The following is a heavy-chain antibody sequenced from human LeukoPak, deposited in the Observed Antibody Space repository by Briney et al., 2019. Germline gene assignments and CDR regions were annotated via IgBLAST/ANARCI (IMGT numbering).Heavy chain of an antibody. D-gene: IGHD6-6*01. CDR2: INHGGSI. Sequence: SETLSLTCAAYGGPFTGYFWSWIHQPPGKGLEWIGEINHGGSINYNPSLKSRVTISRDTSKNQFTLNLYSVTAADTAVYYCAKVYSSSSRDSFDVWGPGTMVTVSS. CDR3: AKVYSSSSRDSFDV. J-gene: IGHJ3*01. CDR1: GGPFTGYF. V-gene: IGHV4-34*01.